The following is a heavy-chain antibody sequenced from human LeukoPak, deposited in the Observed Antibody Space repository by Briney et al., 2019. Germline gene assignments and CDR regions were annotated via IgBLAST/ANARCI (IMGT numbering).Heavy chain of an antibody. CDR2: FIPAGNR. CDR1: GFTFSSHD. D-gene: IGHD7-27*01. Sequence: GGSLRLSCAASGFTFSSHDMHWVRQAAGKGLEWVSGFIPAGNRYYAESVKGRFTISRDNAESSLYLQMNSLRVGDTAVYYCVRGGVWGISSNWFEYWGQGVLVTVSA. J-gene: IGHJ5*01. CDR3: VRGGVWGISSNWFEY. V-gene: IGHV3-13*04.